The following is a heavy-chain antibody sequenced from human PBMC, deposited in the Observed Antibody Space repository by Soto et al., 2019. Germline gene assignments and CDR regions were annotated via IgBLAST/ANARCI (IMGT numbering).Heavy chain of an antibody. J-gene: IGHJ5*02. CDR1: GDSYSISTYS. CDR2: IYQSGVT. Sequence: SETLSLTCNMSGDSYSISTYSWSWIRQPPGKALRWIGFIYQSGVTSYNPSLASRVSISLDRSNNQCSLKLKSVTAADTAVYFCAGMPYTSGLRFDPWGPGTMVSVSS. D-gene: IGHD6-19*01. V-gene: IGHV4-30-2*01. CDR3: AGMPYTSGLRFDP.